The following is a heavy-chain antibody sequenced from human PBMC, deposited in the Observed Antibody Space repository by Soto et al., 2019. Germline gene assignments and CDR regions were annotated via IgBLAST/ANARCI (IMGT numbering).Heavy chain of an antibody. D-gene: IGHD2-15*01. Sequence: EVQLVESGGGLVQPGGSLRLSCAASGFTFSSYWMHWVRQAPGKGLVWVSRINSDGSSTGYADSVMGRFTISRDNAKKTLYLQLTSLSAAATAVYYCARDQGYCSGGSCYVAGYWGQGTLVTVSS. CDR3: ARDQGYCSGGSCYVAGY. CDR2: INSDGSST. CDR1: GFTFSSYW. J-gene: IGHJ1*01. V-gene: IGHV3-74*01.